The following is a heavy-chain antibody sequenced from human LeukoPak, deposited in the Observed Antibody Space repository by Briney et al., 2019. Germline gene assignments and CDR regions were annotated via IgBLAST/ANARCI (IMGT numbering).Heavy chain of an antibody. Sequence: PGGSLRLSCAASGFTFSSYAMTWVRQAPGKGLEWVSVISGSGGSTYYADSVKGRFTISRDNSKNTLYLQMNSPRAEDTAVYYCAKDRDPGYSSGWYGSPNDYWGQGTLVTVSS. CDR3: AKDRDPGYSSGWYGSPNDY. CDR1: GFTFSSYA. D-gene: IGHD6-19*01. J-gene: IGHJ4*02. V-gene: IGHV3-23*01. CDR2: ISGSGGST.